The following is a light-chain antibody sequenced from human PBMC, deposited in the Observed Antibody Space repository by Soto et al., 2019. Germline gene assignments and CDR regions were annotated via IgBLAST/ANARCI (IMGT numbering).Light chain of an antibody. J-gene: IGKJ1*01. Sequence: DIVMTQSPLSLPVTPGEPASISCRSSQSLLHSNGYNYLDWYLQKPGQSPQLLIYLGSNRASGVPARFRGSGSCTDFTLKLSRVEAEDFGFFYCMLGLQPPWPFGQGTKVEIK. V-gene: IGKV2-28*01. CDR3: MLGLQPPWP. CDR2: LGS. CDR1: QSLLHSNGYNY.